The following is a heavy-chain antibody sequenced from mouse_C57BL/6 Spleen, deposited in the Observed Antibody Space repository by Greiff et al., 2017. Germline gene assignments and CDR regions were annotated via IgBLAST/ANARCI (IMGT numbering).Heavy chain of an antibody. Sequence: VQLQQSGPGLVQPSQCLSITCTASGFSFTRYGVHWVRQSPGTGLEWLGVLWSGGSTAYNAAFISSLSICKDNSKCHVFFRMNRLQADDTDIDDWARNRGDDGPSFAYWGQGTLVTVSA. V-gene: IGHV2-2*01. CDR1: GFSFTRYG. CDR3: ARNRGDDGPSFAY. CDR2: LWSGGST. D-gene: IGHD2-3*01. J-gene: IGHJ3*01.